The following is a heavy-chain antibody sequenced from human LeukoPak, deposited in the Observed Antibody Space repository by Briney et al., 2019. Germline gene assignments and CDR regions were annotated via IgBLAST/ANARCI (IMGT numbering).Heavy chain of an antibody. CDR1: GGSISSGGYS. V-gene: IGHV4-30-2*01. Sequence: TPSQTLSLTCAVSGGSISSGGYSWSWIRQPPGKGLEWIGYIYHSGSTYYNPSLKSRVTISVDRSKNQFSLKLSSVTAADTAVYYCARGLWGGFQHWGQGTLVTVSS. J-gene: IGHJ1*01. D-gene: IGHD2/OR15-2a*01. CDR2: IYHSGST. CDR3: ARGLWGGFQH.